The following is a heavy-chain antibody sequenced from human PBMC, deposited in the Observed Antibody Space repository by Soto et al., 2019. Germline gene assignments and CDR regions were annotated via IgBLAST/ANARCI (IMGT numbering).Heavy chain of an antibody. CDR3: ASHSGTTGSDY. D-gene: IGHD1-1*01. Sequence: ASVKVSCKASGYTFTSYYMHWVRQAPGQGLEWMGIINPSGGSTSYAPKFQGRVTMTRDTSTSTVYMELSSLRSEDTAVYYCASHSGTTGSDYWGQGTLVTVSS. J-gene: IGHJ4*02. CDR2: INPSGGST. CDR1: GYTFTSYY. V-gene: IGHV1-46*01.